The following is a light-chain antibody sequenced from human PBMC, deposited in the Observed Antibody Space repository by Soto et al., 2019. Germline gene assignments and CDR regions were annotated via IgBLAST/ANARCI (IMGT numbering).Light chain of an antibody. CDR3: QQYGSSPYT. CDR2: GAS. J-gene: IGKJ2*01. Sequence: EIVLTQSPGTLSLSPGERATLSCRASQSVSSSYLAWYQQKPGQAPRLLIYGASSRATGIPDRFSGSESGTDFNLTISRLEPEDLAVYYCQQYGSSPYTFGQGTKLEIK. V-gene: IGKV3-20*01. CDR1: QSVSSSY.